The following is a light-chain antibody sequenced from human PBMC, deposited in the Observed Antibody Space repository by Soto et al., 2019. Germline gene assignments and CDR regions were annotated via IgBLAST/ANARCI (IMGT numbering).Light chain of an antibody. CDR1: QSVLSSSNNKNY. Sequence: DIMMTQSPDSLAVSLGERATINCKSSQSVLSSSNNKNYLAWYQHKPGQPPKLLIFWASTRESGVPDRLSGSGSGTDFTLTISSLQADDVAVYYCQQYYSAPYTFGQGTKLEIK. CDR3: QQYYSAPYT. V-gene: IGKV4-1*01. CDR2: WAS. J-gene: IGKJ2*01.